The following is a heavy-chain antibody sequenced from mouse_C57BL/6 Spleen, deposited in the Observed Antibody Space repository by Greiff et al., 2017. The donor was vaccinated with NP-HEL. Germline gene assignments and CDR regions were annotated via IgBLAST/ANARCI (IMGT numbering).Heavy chain of an antibody. V-gene: IGHV1-82*01. CDR2: IYPGDGDT. CDR1: GYAFSSSW. D-gene: IGHD4-1*01. J-gene: IGHJ3*01. CDR3: ATVGRFAY. Sequence: QVHVKQSGPELVKPGASVKISCKASGYAFSSSWMNWVKQRPGKGLEWIGRIYPGDGDTNYNGKFKGKATLTADKSSSTAYMQLSSLTSEDSAVYFCATVGRFAYWGQGTLVTVSA.